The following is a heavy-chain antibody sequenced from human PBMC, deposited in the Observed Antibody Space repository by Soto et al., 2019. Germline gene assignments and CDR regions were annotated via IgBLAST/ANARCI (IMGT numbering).Heavy chain of an antibody. CDR2: INSDGTST. V-gene: IGHV3-74*01. J-gene: IGHJ4*02. CDR3: ARGIRGYYGSDY. D-gene: IGHD3-10*01. CDR1: GFTFSSYW. Sequence: EVQLVESGGGLVQPGGSLRLSCAAPGFTFSSYWMHWVRQAPGKGLVWVSRINSDGTSTFYADSVKGRFTISRDNAKNVLYLQINSLRDEDTAVYYCARGIRGYYGSDYWGQGTLVTVSS.